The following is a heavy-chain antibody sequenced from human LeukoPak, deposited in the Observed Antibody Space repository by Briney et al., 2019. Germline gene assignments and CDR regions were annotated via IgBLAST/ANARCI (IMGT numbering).Heavy chain of an antibody. CDR2: MNPNSGNT. CDR1: GYTFTSYD. J-gene: IGHJ4*02. CDR3: ARGKDSGYDHDY. Sequence: ASVKVPCKASGYTFTSYDINWVRQATGQGLEWMGWMNPNSGNTGYAQKFQGRVTMTRNTSISTAYMELSSLRSEDTAVYYCARGKDSGYDHDYWGQGTLVTVSS. V-gene: IGHV1-8*01. D-gene: IGHD5-12*01.